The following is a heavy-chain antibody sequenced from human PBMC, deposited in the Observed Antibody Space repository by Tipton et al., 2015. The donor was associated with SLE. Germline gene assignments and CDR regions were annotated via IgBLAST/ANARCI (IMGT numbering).Heavy chain of an antibody. CDR3: ARGLGSDY. CDR2: IYHSGST. CDR1: GYSISSGYY. D-gene: IGHD3-16*01. J-gene: IGHJ4*02. V-gene: IGHV4-38-2*02. Sequence: TLSLTCTVSGYSISSGYYWGWIRQPPGKGLEWIGSIYHSGSTYYNPSLKSRVTISVDTSKNQFSLKLSSVTAADTAVYYCARGLGSDYWGQGTLVTVSS.